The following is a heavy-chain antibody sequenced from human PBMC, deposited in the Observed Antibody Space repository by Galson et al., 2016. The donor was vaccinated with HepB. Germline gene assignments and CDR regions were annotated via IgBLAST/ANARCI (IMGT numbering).Heavy chain of an antibody. Sequence: SVKVSCKASGYTFTKYGISWVRQAPGQGLEWMGWISGYNGNTKYAQKVQGRVSMTTETSTSTAYMELRSLRSDDTAVYYCARVEPADSLAYPFDYWGQGTLVTVSS. V-gene: IGHV1-18*01. CDR3: ARVEPADSLAYPFDY. D-gene: IGHD5-18*01. CDR2: ISGYNGNT. CDR1: GYTFTKYG. J-gene: IGHJ4*02.